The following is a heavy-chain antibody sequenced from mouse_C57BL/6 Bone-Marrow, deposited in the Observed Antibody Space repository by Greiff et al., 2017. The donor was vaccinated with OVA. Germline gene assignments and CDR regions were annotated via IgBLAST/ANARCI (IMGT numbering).Heavy chain of an antibody. V-gene: IGHV14-4*01. CDR2: IDPENGDT. D-gene: IGHD3-2*02. J-gene: IGHJ4*01. CDR1: GFNIKDDY. Sequence: EVQVVESGAELVRPGASVKLSCTASGFNIKDDYMHWVKQRPEQGLEWIGWIDPENGDTEYASKFQGKATITADTSSNTAYLQLSSLTSEDTAVYYCTTLDSSGFAMDYWGQGTSVTVSS. CDR3: TTLDSSGFAMDY.